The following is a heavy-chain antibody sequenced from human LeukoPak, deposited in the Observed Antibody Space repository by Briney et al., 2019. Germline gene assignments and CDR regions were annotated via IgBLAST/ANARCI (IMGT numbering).Heavy chain of an antibody. CDR1: GFTFSSHA. Sequence: PGGSLRLSCAASGFTFSSHAMNWVRQVPGKGLEWVSTISGGAGNTYYADSVQGRVTISRDISKNTLYLQMNSLTAEDTAIYYCAQDPRDYHYDRDGRFFQNWGKGTQVTVSS. D-gene: IGHD3-22*01. CDR3: AQDPRDYHYDRDGRFFQN. J-gene: IGHJ1*01. CDR2: ISGGAGNT. V-gene: IGHV3-23*01.